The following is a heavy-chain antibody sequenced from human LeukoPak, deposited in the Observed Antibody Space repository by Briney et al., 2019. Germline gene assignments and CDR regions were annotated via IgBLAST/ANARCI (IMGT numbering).Heavy chain of an antibody. Sequence: SETLSLTCTVFGGSISSGGYYWSWIRQHPGKGLEWIGYIYYSGSTYYNPSLKSRVTISVDTSKNQFSLKLSSVTAADTAVYYCARGSYAMTTVTTGDYWGQGTLVTVSS. D-gene: IGHD4-17*01. CDR1: GGSISSGGYY. J-gene: IGHJ4*02. V-gene: IGHV4-31*03. CDR2: IYYSGST. CDR3: ARGSYAMTTVTTGDY.